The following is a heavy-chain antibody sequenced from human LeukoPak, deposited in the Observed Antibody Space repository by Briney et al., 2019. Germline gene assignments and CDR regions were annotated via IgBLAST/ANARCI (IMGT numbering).Heavy chain of an antibody. D-gene: IGHD1-26*01. J-gene: IGHJ4*02. CDR2: IYYSGSA. CDR1: GGSISSGGYY. CDR3: VRRIVGAIRPFDY. V-gene: IGHV4-30-4*08. Sequence: PSQTLSLTCTVSGGSISSGGYYWSWIRQHPGKGLEWIGYIYYSGSAYYNPSLKSRVTISVDTSKNQFSLKLRSVTAADTAVYYCVRRIVGAIRPFDYWGQGTLVTVSS.